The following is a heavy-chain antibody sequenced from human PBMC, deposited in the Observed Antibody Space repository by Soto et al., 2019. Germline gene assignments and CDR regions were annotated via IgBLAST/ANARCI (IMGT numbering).Heavy chain of an antibody. CDR2: IYHLGGT. J-gene: IGHJ6*02. CDR1: GDSVRSSNW. CDR3: ATMKKPRGYYYGLNV. Sequence: SETLSLTCAVSGDSVRSSNWWTWVRQSPGKGLEWIGGIYHLGGTNYNPSLKSRVTISVDMAKNQVSLKLSSVTAADTAVYYCATMKKPRGYYYGLNVWGQGTTVTVSS. V-gene: IGHV4-4*02.